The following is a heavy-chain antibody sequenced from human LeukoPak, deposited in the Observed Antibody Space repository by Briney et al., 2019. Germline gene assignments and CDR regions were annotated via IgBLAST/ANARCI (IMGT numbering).Heavy chain of an antibody. J-gene: IGHJ4*02. Sequence: GGSLRLSCAASEFSVGSNYMTWVRQAPGKGLEWVSLIYSGGSTYYADSVKGRFTISRDNSKNTLYFQMNSLRAEDTAIYYCARGRISGYFDYWGQGTLVTVSS. CDR2: IYSGGST. D-gene: IGHD3-22*01. CDR3: ARGRISGYFDY. V-gene: IGHV3-53*01. CDR1: EFSVGSNY.